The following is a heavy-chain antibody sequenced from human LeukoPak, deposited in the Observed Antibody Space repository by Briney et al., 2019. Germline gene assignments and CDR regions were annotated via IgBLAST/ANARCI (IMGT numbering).Heavy chain of an antibody. CDR2: INPNSGGT. J-gene: IGHJ4*02. Sequence: GASVRVSCKASGYTFTVYYMHWVRQAPGQGLERMGWINPNSGGTNYAQKFQGWVTMTRDTSISTAYMELSRLRSDDTAVYYCARSYCSGGSCYEYWGQGTLVTVSS. CDR3: ARSYCSGGSCYEY. D-gene: IGHD2-15*01. CDR1: GYTFTVYY. V-gene: IGHV1-2*04.